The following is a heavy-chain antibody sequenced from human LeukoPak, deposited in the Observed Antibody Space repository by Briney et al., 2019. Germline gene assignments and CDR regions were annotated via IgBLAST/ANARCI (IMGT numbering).Heavy chain of an antibody. CDR2: INHSGST. CDR3: ARGFMAVAGTYYYYGMDV. Sequence: SETLSLTCAVYGGSFSGYYWSWIRQPPGKGLEWIGEINHSGSTNYNPSLKSRVTISVDTSKNQFSLKLSSVTAADTAVYYCARGFMAVAGTYYYYGMDVWGQGTTVTVSS. CDR1: GGSFSGYY. J-gene: IGHJ6*02. V-gene: IGHV4-34*01. D-gene: IGHD6-19*01.